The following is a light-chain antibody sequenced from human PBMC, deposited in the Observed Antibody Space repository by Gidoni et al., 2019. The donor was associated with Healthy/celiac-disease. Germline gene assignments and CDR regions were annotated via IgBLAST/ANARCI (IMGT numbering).Light chain of an antibody. CDR2: EVS. CDR1: SSDVGSYNL. Sequence: QSALTPPASVSGSTGQSITISCTGNSSDVGSYNLVSWYQQHPGKAPKLMIYEVSKRPSGVSNRFSGSKSGNTASLTISGLQAEDEADYYCCSYAGSSTFEFGGGTKLTVL. CDR3: CSYAGSSTFE. V-gene: IGLV2-23*02. J-gene: IGLJ2*01.